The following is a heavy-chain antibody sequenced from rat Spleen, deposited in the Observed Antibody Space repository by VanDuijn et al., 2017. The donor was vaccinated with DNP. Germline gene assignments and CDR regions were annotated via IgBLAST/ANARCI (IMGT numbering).Heavy chain of an antibody. D-gene: IGHD4-3*01. V-gene: IGHV5-22*01. CDR2: IGSPAYAP. J-gene: IGHJ2*01. CDR1: GFTFSAYY. CDR3: VRWNSGHFDY. Sequence: EVQLVESGGGLVQPGRSLKLSCAASGFTFSAYYMAWVRQAPAKGLEWVAYIGSPAYAPYYTDSVKGRFAISRDNAKRTLYLQMNSLGSEDMATYYCVRWNSGHFDYWGQGVMVTVSS.